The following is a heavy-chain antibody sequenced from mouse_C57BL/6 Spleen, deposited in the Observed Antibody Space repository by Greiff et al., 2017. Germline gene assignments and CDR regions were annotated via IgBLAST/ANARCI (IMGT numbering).Heavy chain of an antibody. CDR2: INPSNGGT. D-gene: IGHD4-1*01. Sequence: QVQLQQPGTELVKPGASVKLSCKASGYTFTSYWMHWVKQRPGQGLEWIGNINPSNGGTNYNEKFKSKATLTVDKSSSTAYMQLSSLTSEDSAVYYGARERNWDGRYYFDYWGQGTTLTVSS. J-gene: IGHJ2*01. V-gene: IGHV1-53*01. CDR3: ARERNWDGRYYFDY. CDR1: GYTFTSYW.